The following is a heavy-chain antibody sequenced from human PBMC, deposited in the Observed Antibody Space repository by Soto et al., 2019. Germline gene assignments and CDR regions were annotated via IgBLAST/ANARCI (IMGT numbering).Heavy chain of an antibody. V-gene: IGHV1-18*01. CDR2: ISAYNGNT. J-gene: IGHJ4*02. CDR3: ARNYDYYDSSGYLIY. CDR1: GYTFTSYG. D-gene: IGHD3-22*01. Sequence: ASVKVSCKASGYTFTSYGISWVRQAPGQGLEWMGRISAYNGNTNYAQKLQGRVTMTTDTSTSTAYMELRSLRSDDTAVYYCARNYDYYDSSGYLIYWGQGTLVTVSS.